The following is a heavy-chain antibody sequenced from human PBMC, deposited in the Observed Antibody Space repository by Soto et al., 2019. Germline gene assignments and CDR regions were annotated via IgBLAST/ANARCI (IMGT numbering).Heavy chain of an antibody. CDR2: MYYSGRT. V-gene: IGHV4-59*08. D-gene: IGHD1-26*01. CDR3: ARGVLLAPDV. J-gene: IGHJ6*02. Sequence: SETLSLTCSVSGGSITSHYWTWVRQPPGKGLEWIGYMYYSGRTNYTPSLKSRVTVSIDPSKNQFSLQMSSITAADTAVYYCARGVLLAPDVWGQGTTVT. CDR1: GGSITSHY.